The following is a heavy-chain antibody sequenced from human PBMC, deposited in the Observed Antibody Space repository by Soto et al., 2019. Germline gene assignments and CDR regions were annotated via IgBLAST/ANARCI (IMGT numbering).Heavy chain of an antibody. D-gene: IGHD3-9*01. Sequence: SVKVSCKASGGTFSSYAISWVRQAPGQGLEWMGGIIPIFGTANYAQKFQGRVTITADESTSTAYMELSSLRSEDTAVYYCARVSYDILTGYYHNYYYYGMDVWGQGTTVTVSS. J-gene: IGHJ6*02. CDR2: IIPIFGTA. CDR1: GGTFSSYA. CDR3: ARVSYDILTGYYHNYYYYGMDV. V-gene: IGHV1-69*13.